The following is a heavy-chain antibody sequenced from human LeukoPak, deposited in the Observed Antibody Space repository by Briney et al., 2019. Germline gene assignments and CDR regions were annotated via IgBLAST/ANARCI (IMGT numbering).Heavy chain of an antibody. CDR2: ISSTSSTI. J-gene: IGHJ3*02. V-gene: IGHV3-48*02. CDR1: GFTFSSYA. CDR3: ARDLHYAFDI. Sequence: QPGGSLRLSCAASGFTFSSYAMSWVRQAPGKGLEWISYISSTSSTIYYADSVKGRFTISRDNAKNSLSLQMNSLRDEDTAVYYCARDLHYAFDIWGQGTMVTVSS.